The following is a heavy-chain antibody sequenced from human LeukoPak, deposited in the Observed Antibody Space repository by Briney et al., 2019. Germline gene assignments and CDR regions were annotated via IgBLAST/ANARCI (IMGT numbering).Heavy chain of an antibody. D-gene: IGHD2-15*01. J-gene: IGHJ5*02. Sequence: GGSLRLSCAASGFTFSSYGFHWVRQAPGKGLEWVAVIWYDGTNKYYADSVKGRFTISRDNSKNTLYLQMNSLRAEDTAVYYCAKDGSGGGWKWLDPWGQGTLVTVSS. CDR2: IWYDGTNK. CDR1: GFTFSSYG. V-gene: IGHV3-33*06. CDR3: AKDGSGGGWKWLDP.